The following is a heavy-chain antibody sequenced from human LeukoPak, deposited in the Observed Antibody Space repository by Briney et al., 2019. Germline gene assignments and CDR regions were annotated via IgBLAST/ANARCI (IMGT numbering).Heavy chain of an antibody. J-gene: IGHJ4*02. CDR3: AKVVYSGYDISSSHFDY. V-gene: IGHV3-23*01. Sequence: GGSLRLSCAASGFTFSSYAMSWVRQAPGKGLEWVSAISGSGGSTYYADSVKGRFTISRDNSKNTLYVQMNSLRAEDTAVYYCAKVVYSGYDISSSHFDYRGQGTLVTVSS. CDR2: ISGSGGST. CDR1: GFTFSSYA. D-gene: IGHD5-12*01.